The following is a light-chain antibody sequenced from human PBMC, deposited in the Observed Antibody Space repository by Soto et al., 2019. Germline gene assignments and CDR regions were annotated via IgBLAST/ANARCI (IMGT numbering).Light chain of an antibody. CDR3: LQFAISPKT. CDR2: DAS. CDR1: QTVPSRY. Sequence: EIVLTQSPGTLSLSPGERATLSCRASQTVPSRYLAWYQQKAGQAPRLLVFDASTRATGIPDRFSGSGSGTDFTLTISRLEPEDFAVYYCLQFAISPKTFGQGTKVELK. J-gene: IGKJ1*01. V-gene: IGKV3-20*01.